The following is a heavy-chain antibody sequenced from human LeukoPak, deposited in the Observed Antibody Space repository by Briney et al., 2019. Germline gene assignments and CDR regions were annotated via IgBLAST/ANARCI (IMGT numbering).Heavy chain of an antibody. Sequence: GGSLRLPCVASGFTFSIYVMHWVRQAPGKGLEYVSGISSNGGGTYYANSVKGRFTISRDNSKNTLYLQMGSLRAEDMAVYYCARVGTGFWSGYDYWGQGTLVTVSS. CDR1: GFTFSIYV. J-gene: IGHJ4*02. V-gene: IGHV3-64*01. CDR2: ISSNGGGT. D-gene: IGHD3-3*01. CDR3: ARVGTGFWSGYDY.